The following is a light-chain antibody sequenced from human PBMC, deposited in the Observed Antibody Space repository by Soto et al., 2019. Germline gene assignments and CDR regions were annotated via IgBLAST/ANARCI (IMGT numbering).Light chain of an antibody. CDR3: QQRST. V-gene: IGKV3-11*01. Sequence: EIVLTQSPATLSLSPGERATLSCRASQSVSSYLAWSQQKPGQAPRLLIYDASNRATGIPARFSGSGSGTDFTLTISSLEPEDFAVYYCQQRSTFGQGTKVDIK. CDR1: QSVSSY. CDR2: DAS. J-gene: IGKJ1*01.